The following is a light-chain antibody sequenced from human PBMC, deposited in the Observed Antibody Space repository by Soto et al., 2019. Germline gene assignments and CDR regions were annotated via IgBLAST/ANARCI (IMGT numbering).Light chain of an antibody. Sequence: SYELTQPPSVSVSPGQTARITCSGDALPKQYAYWYQQKPGQAPVVMIYKDSERPSGIPERFSGSSSGTTVTLTISGVQAEDEADYYCQSADSSGTLVVFGGGTKLTVL. J-gene: IGLJ2*01. CDR2: KDS. V-gene: IGLV3-25*03. CDR3: QSADSSGTLVV. CDR1: ALPKQY.